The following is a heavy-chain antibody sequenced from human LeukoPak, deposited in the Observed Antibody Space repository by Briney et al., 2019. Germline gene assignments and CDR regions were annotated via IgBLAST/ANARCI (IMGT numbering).Heavy chain of an antibody. D-gene: IGHD3-9*01. CDR3: ARRSFDSYYYYYMDV. J-gene: IGHJ6*03. V-gene: IGHV1-8*01. CDR2: MNPNSGNT. Sequence: ASVKVSCKASGYTFTSYDINWVRQATGQGLEWMGWMNPNSGNTGYAQKFQGRVTMTRNTSISTAYMELSSLRSEDTAVYYCARRSFDSYYYYYMDVWGKGTTATISS. CDR1: GYTFTSYD.